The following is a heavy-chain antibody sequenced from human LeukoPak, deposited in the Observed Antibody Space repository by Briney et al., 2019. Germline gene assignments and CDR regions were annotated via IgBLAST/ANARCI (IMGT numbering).Heavy chain of an antibody. CDR1: GFTFDDYA. J-gene: IGHJ6*02. Sequence: GGSLRLSCAASGFTFDDYAMHWVRQAPGKGLEWVSGISWNSGSIDYADSVKGRFTISRDNAKNSLYLQMNSLRVEDTALCYCAKEYSIGYYYYYGMDVWGQGTTVTVSS. V-gene: IGHV3-9*01. CDR3: AKEYSIGYYYYYGMDV. CDR2: ISWNSGSI. D-gene: IGHD6-19*01.